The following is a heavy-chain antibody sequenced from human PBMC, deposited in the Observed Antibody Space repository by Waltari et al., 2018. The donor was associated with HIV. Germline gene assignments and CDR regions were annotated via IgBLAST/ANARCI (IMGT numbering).Heavy chain of an antibody. Sequence: EVQLVETGGGLIQPGGSLRLSCAASGLSVSSNYMNWVRQATGKGLGWVSVIYRSGDAYHADFVKGRFTISRDNSKNTLYLQMNSLRAEDTAVYYCARVRSIMGRFLGFDYWGQGTLVTVSS. CDR2: IYRSGDA. CDR1: GLSVSSNY. V-gene: IGHV3-53*02. CDR3: ARVRSIMGRFLGFDY. D-gene: IGHD3-3*02. J-gene: IGHJ4*02.